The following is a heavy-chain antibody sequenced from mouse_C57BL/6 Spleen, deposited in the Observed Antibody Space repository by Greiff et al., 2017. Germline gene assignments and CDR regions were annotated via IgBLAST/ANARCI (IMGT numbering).Heavy chain of an antibody. J-gene: IGHJ4*01. V-gene: IGHV1-85*01. CDR2: IYPRDGST. CDR1: GYTFTSYD. D-gene: IGHD2-4*01. Sequence: QVQLQQSGPELVKPGASVKLSCKASGYTFTSYDINWVKQRPGQGLEWIGWIYPRDGSTKYNEKVKGKATVTVDTSSSTAYMERHSLTSEDSAVYFCSRVDYDGDYYAMDYWGQGTSVTVSS. CDR3: SRVDYDGDYYAMDY.